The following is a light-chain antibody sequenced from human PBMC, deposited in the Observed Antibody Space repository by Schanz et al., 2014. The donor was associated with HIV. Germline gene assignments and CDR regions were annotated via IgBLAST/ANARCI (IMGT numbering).Light chain of an antibody. CDR3: ASYTSSATFV. Sequence: QSVLTQPPSASGSPGQSVTISCTGTSSDVGGYNYVSWYQQHPDKAPKLIIFEVSERPSGVSNRFSGSKSGNTASLTISGLQAEDEADYFCASYTSSATFVFGTGTKLTVL. V-gene: IGLV2-14*01. CDR2: EVS. CDR1: SSDVGGYNY. J-gene: IGLJ1*01.